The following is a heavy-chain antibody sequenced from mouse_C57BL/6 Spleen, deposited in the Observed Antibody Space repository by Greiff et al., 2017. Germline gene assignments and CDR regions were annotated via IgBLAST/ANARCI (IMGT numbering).Heavy chain of an antibody. D-gene: IGHD3-3*01. J-gene: IGHJ3*01. CDR1: GFTFSSYA. Sequence: EVKVVESGGGLVKPGGSLKLSCAASGFTFSSYAMSWVRQTPEKRLEWVATISDGGSYTYYPDNVKGRFTISRDNAKNNLYLQMSHLKSEDTAMYYCARGGWGFAYWGQGTLVTVSA. CDR3: ARGGWGFAY. V-gene: IGHV5-4*03. CDR2: ISDGGSYT.